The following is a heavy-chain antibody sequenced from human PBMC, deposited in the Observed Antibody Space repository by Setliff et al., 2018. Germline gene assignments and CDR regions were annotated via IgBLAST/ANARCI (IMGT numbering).Heavy chain of an antibody. J-gene: IGHJ3*02. Sequence: GESLKISCKGSGYSFTTYWIGWVRQMPGKGLELMGIIYPADSDPRYSPSFQGQVTISVDKSISTVYLHWSSLKASDPAMYYCARSPLDDASDIWGQGTMVTVSS. CDR1: GYSFTTYW. V-gene: IGHV5-51*01. CDR3: ARSPLDDASDI. CDR2: IYPADSDP.